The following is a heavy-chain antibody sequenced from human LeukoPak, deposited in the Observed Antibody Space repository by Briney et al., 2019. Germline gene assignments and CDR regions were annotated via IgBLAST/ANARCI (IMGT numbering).Heavy chain of an antibody. J-gene: IGHJ6*03. Sequence: GGSPRLSCAASGFTFSSYGMHWVRQAPGKGLEWVAVISYDGSNKYYADSVKGRFTISRDNAKNSLYLQMNSLRAEDTAVYYCARDLTDPPYYYYYIDVWGKGTTVTISS. CDR2: ISYDGSNK. V-gene: IGHV3-30*03. CDR3: ARDLTDPPYYYYYIDV. CDR1: GFTFSSYG.